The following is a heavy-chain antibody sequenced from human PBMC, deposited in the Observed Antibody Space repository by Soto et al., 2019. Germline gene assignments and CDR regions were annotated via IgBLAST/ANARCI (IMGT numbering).Heavy chain of an antibody. Sequence: EVQLVESGGGLVKPGGSLRLSCAASGFTFSSYTMNWVRQAPGKGLEWVSSISSSSRYIYYADSVKGRFTISRDNAKNSRYLQMNSLRAEDTAVYYCARDLAAATSYGMDVWGQGTTVTVSS. CDR3: ARDLAAATSYGMDV. J-gene: IGHJ6*02. CDR1: GFTFSSYT. CDR2: ISSSSRYI. V-gene: IGHV3-21*01. D-gene: IGHD6-13*01.